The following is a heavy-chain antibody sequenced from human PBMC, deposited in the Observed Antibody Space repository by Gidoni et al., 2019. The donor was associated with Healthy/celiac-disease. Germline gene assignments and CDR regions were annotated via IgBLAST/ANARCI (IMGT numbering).Heavy chain of an antibody. J-gene: IGHJ3*02. Sequence: EVQLVGSGGGLVKPGGSLRLSCAASGFTFSSYSMNWVRQAPGKGVEWVASISSSSSYIYYADSVKGRFTISRDNAKNSLYLQMNSLRAEDTAVYYCARVTPNDAFDIWGQGTMVTVSS. CDR3: ARVTPNDAFDI. CDR2: ISSSSSYI. CDR1: GFTFSSYS. V-gene: IGHV3-21*01.